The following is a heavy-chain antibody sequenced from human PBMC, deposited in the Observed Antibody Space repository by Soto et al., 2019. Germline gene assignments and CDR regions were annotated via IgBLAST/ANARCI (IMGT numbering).Heavy chain of an antibody. CDR2: IYYTRVT. D-gene: IGHD6-13*01. CDR3: ARAAATGHPVVPDF. Sequence: PSETLSLTCKVSSASLSSADYYWNWIRQLPGKGLEWIGYIYYTRVTSYNPSLKSRVTMSVDTSKQQFSRKMSSVTAADTAVYFCARAAATGHPVVPDFWGQGALVTVSS. V-gene: IGHV4-31*03. J-gene: IGHJ4*02. CDR1: SASLSSADYY.